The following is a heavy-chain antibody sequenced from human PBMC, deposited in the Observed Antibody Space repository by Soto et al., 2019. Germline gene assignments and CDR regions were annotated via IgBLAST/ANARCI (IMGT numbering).Heavy chain of an antibody. CDR3: AKAYDFWSGYYPNWFDP. J-gene: IGHJ5*02. D-gene: IGHD3-3*01. Sequence: QVQLVESGGGVVQPGRSLRLSCAASGFTFSSYGMHWVRQAPGKGLEWVAVISYDGSNKYYADSVKGRFTISRDNSKNTLYLQMNSLRAEDTAVYYCAKAYDFWSGYYPNWFDPWGQGTLVTVSS. CDR1: GFTFSSYG. V-gene: IGHV3-30*18. CDR2: ISYDGSNK.